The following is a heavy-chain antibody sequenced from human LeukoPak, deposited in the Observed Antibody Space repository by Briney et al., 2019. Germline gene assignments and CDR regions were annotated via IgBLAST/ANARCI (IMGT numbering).Heavy chain of an antibody. Sequence: SETLSLTCTVSGGSISSSSYCWGWIRQPPGQGLEWIGSIYCSRSSYSNPSLKSRVTISVDTSKNQFSLKLSSVTPADTAVYYCARRAAGSRHFDLWGRGALVTVSS. CDR3: ARRAAGSRHFDL. CDR1: GGSISSSSYC. V-gene: IGHV4-39*01. CDR2: IYCSRSS. J-gene: IGHJ2*01.